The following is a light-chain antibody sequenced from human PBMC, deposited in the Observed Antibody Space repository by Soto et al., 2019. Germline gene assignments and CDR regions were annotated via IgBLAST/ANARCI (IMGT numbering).Light chain of an antibody. CDR2: WAS. CDR1: QSVLHRSNNKKY. Sequence: DIVMTQSTYSLAMSLGERATINCKSSQSVLHRSNNKKYLAWYQQKPGQPPKLLIYWASTRESGVPDRFTGSESGTEFTLTITSLQPEDVAIYYCQQLYSSPFTFGPGARVDIK. J-gene: IGKJ3*01. V-gene: IGKV4-1*01. CDR3: QQLYSSPFT.